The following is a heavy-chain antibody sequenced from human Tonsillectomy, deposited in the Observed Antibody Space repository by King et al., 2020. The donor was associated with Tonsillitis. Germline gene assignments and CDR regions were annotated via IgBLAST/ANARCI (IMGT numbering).Heavy chain of an antibody. CDR2: MFHTGSS. Sequence: QLQESGPGLVKPSETLSLTCTVSGGSVNSYHWSWIRQSPGKGLEWIGHMFHTGSSDYNPSLKSRVTISVDTSKNQFSLRVGSVTAADTAVYYCARVSGFDSRSRSFDYWGQGTLVIVSS. V-gene: IGHV4-59*02. D-gene: IGHD3-10*01. J-gene: IGHJ4*02. CDR3: ARVSGFDSRSRSFDY. CDR1: GGSVNSYH.